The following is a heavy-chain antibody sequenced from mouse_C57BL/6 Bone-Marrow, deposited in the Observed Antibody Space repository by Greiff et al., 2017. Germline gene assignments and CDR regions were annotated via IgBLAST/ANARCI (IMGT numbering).Heavy chain of an antibody. CDR3: ARVWHLLWGDYFDY. CDR2: INYDGSST. CDR1: GFTFSDYY. D-gene: IGHD2-1*01. V-gene: IGHV5-16*01. Sequence: DVHLVESEGGLVQPGSSMKLSCTASGFTFSDYYMAWVRQVPEKGLEWVANINYDGSSTYYLDSLKSRFIISRDNAKNILYLQMSSLKSEDTATYYCARVWHLLWGDYFDYWGQGTTLTVSS. J-gene: IGHJ2*01.